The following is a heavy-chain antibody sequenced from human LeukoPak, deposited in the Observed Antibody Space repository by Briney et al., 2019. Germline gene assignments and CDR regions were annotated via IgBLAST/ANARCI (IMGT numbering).Heavy chain of an antibody. J-gene: IGHJ5*02. CDR1: GGSISSSNW. CDR3: ARGHCSGGSCNYNWFGP. D-gene: IGHD2-15*01. Sequence: PSGTLSLTCAVSGGSISSSNWWSWVRQPPGKGLEWIGSIYYSGSTYYNPSLKSRVTISVDTSKNQFSLRLSSVTAADTAVYYCARGHCSGGSCNYNWFGPWGQGTLVTVSS. V-gene: IGHV4-4*02. CDR2: IYYSGST.